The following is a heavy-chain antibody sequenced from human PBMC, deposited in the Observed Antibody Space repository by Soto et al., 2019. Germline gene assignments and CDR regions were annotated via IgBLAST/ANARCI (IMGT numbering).Heavy chain of an antibody. Sequence: GGSLRLSCAASGFTFSSYSMNWVRQAPGKGLEWVSSISSSSSYIYYADSVKGRFTISRDNAKNSLYLQMNSLRAEDTAVYYCAREGVIYYDSSAQNAFDIWGQGTMVTVSS. D-gene: IGHD3-22*01. V-gene: IGHV3-21*01. CDR3: AREGVIYYDSSAQNAFDI. CDR2: ISSSSSYI. CDR1: GFTFSSYS. J-gene: IGHJ3*02.